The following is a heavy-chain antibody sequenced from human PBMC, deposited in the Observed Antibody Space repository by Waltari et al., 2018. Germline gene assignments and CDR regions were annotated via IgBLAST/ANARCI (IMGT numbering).Heavy chain of an antibody. J-gene: IGHJ5*02. D-gene: IGHD2-21*01. Sequence: EVQLVESGGGLVQPGGSLRLSCAASGFTFSSYWMHWVRQAPGKGLVWVSRINSDGSSTSYADSVKGRFTISRDNAKNTLYLQMNSLRAEDTAVYYCARVETAYCGGDCYMPWGQGTLVTVSS. V-gene: IGHV3-74*01. CDR1: GFTFSSYW. CDR3: ARVETAYCGGDCYMP. CDR2: INSDGSST.